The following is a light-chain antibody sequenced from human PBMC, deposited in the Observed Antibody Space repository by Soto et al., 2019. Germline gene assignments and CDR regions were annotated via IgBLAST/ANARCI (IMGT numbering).Light chain of an antibody. CDR3: SSYTSSSPYV. CDR2: EVS. V-gene: IGLV2-14*01. J-gene: IGLJ1*01. Sequence: QSALTQPASVSGSPGQSITISCTGTSSDVGGYNYVSWYQQHPGKAPKLMIYEVSNRPSGVFNRFSGSKSGNTASLTISGLQADDEADYYCSSYTSSSPYVFGTGTKLTAL. CDR1: SSDVGGYNY.